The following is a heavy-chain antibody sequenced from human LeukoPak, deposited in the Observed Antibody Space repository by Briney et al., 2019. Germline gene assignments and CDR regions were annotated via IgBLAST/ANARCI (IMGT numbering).Heavy chain of an antibody. V-gene: IGHV3-48*03. CDR2: ISSSGSDK. D-gene: IGHD3-22*01. J-gene: IGHJ3*01. CDR1: GFTFSSYE. CDR3: ARDLGRSGYYTIDAFDV. Sequence: GGSLRLSCAASGFTFSSYEMNWVRQAPGKGLEWVSSISSSGSDKYYADSAKGRFTISRDNAKNSLYLQMSSLRAEDTAVYYCARDLGRSGYYTIDAFDVWGLGTVVTVSS.